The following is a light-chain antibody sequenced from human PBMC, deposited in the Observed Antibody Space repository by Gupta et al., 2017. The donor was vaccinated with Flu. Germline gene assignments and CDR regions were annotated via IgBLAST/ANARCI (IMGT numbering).Light chain of an antibody. V-gene: IGKV3-11*01. CDR3: QQRSNWPRT. J-gene: IGKJ1*01. Sequence: GERATLSCRASQSVSSYLAWYQQKPGQAPRLLIYDAFNRATDIPARFSGSGSGTDFTLTISSLEPEDFAVYYCQQRSNWPRTFGQGTKVEIK. CDR1: QSVSSY. CDR2: DAF.